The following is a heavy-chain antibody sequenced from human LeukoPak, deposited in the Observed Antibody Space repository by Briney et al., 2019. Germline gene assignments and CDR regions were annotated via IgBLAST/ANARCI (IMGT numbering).Heavy chain of an antibody. D-gene: IGHD2-2*01. V-gene: IGHV1-69*13. CDR3: ARGRHLEYCSSTSCNWFDP. CDR1: GGTLSNYA. CDR2: IIPIFDTT. Sequence: SVKVSCKASGGTLSNYAISWVRQAPGQGLEWMGGIIPIFDTTDYAQKFQVRITITADASMTTAYMELSGLTSEDTAVYYCARGRHLEYCSSTSCNWFDPWGQGTLVTVSS. J-gene: IGHJ5*02.